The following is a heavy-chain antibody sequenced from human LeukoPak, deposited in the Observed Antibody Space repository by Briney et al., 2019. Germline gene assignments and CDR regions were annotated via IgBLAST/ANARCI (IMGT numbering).Heavy chain of an antibody. J-gene: IGHJ4*02. CDR1: GGSISSSSYY. D-gene: IGHD2-2*01. CDR2: IYYSGST. V-gene: IGHV4-39*01. CDR3: ASLLTSCSSTSCYDY. Sequence: SETLSLTCTVSGGSISSSSYYWGWLRQPPGKGLEWIGSIYYSGSTYYNPSHKSRVTISVDKSKNQSSLKLSSVTAADTAVYYCASLLTSCSSTSCYDYWGPGTLVTVSS.